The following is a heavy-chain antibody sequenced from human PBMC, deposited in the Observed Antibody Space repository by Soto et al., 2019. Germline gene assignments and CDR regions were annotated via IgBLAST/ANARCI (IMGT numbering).Heavy chain of an antibody. CDR1: GYTFTAYY. CDR3: ARGGYTYGYGLDY. D-gene: IGHD5-18*01. V-gene: IGHV1-2*04. Sequence: QVQLVQSGAEVKKLGASVKVSCKASGYTFTAYYIHWVRQAPGQGLEWVGWINPNSGDTNYAQRFQGWVTRTGDTSVSTASMDLTRLRSDDTAVYYCARGGYTYGYGLDYWGQGTLVTVSS. CDR2: INPNSGDT. J-gene: IGHJ4*02.